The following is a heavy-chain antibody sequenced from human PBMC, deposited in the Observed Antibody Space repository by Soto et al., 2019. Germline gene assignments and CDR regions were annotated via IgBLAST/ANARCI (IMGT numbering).Heavy chain of an antibody. CDR1: GGSINSYC. J-gene: IGHJ5*02. CDR3: ARLPDPSIALAAWPAP. Sequence: SETLSLTCTVSGGSINSYCWSWIRQPPGKGLEWIAYIFDSGNANYNPSLKSRVTISVDTSKNQFSLKLSSVTAADTAVYYCARLPDPSIALAAWPAPWGQGTLVTVSS. D-gene: IGHD6-19*01. CDR2: IFDSGNA. V-gene: IGHV4-59*08.